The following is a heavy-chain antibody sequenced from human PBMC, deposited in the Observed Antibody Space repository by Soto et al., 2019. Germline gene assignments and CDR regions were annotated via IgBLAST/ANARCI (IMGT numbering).Heavy chain of an antibody. CDR1: GFTFSSYA. Sequence: GGSLRLSCAASGFTFSSYAMHWVRQAPGKGLEWVAVISYDGSNKYYADSVKGRFTISRDNSKNTLYLQMNSLRAEDTAVYYCAKAGGSSGWYYFDYWGQGTLVTVSS. V-gene: IGHV3-30-3*01. CDR3: AKAGGSSGWYYFDY. CDR2: ISYDGSNK. J-gene: IGHJ4*02. D-gene: IGHD6-19*01.